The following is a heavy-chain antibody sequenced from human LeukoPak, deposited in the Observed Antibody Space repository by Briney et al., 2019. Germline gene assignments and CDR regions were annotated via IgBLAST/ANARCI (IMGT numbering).Heavy chain of an antibody. CDR2: IKQDGSEK. Sequence: GGSLRLSCAASGFTFSSYWMSWVRQAPGKGLEWVANIKQDGSEKYYVDSVKGRFTISRDNAKNSLYLQMNSLRAEDTAVYYCAREGDSSSPYYYYYMDVWGKGTTVTVSS. CDR1: GFTFSSYW. CDR3: AREGDSSSPYYYYYMDV. J-gene: IGHJ6*03. D-gene: IGHD6-13*01. V-gene: IGHV3-7*01.